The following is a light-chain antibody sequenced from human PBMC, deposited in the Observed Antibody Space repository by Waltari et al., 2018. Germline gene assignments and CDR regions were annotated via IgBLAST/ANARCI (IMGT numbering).Light chain of an antibody. J-gene: IGLJ3*02. Sequence: QSALTQPASVSGSPGQSITISCTGTATDVGGYNYVSWYQQHPGKAPKLIIFDVSSRPSGISNRFSGSKFGNTASLTISGVQPEDEADYYCCSFTSSSTWMFGGGTKLTVL. CDR3: CSFTSSSTWM. CDR2: DVS. V-gene: IGLV2-14*03. CDR1: ATDVGGYNY.